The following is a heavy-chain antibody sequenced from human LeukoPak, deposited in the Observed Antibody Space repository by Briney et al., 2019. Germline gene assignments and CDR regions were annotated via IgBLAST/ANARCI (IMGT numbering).Heavy chain of an antibody. Sequence: PSETLSLTCVVSGGSISSSNWWSWVRQPPGKGLEWIGEIYHSGSTNYNPSLKSRVTILVDKSKNQFSLKLNSVTAADTAVYYCARADFYDSSGYYSPSWFDPWGQGTLVTVSS. J-gene: IGHJ5*02. D-gene: IGHD3-22*01. CDR2: IYHSGST. CDR3: ARADFYDSSGYYSPSWFDP. V-gene: IGHV4-4*02. CDR1: GGSISSSNW.